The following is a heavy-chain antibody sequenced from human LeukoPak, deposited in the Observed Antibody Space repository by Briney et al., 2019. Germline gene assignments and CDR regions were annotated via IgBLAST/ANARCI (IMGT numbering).Heavy chain of an antibody. CDR3: ARGAYYDSSGYSDFDY. CDR2: INPSGGST. J-gene: IGHJ4*02. Sequence: GASVKVSCKASGYTFTSYYMHWVRQAPGQGLEWMGIINPSGGSTSYAQKFQGRVTMTRDTSTSTVYMEPSSLRSEDTAVYYCARGAYYDSSGYSDFDYWGQGTLVTVSS. CDR1: GYTFTSYY. D-gene: IGHD3-22*01. V-gene: IGHV1-46*01.